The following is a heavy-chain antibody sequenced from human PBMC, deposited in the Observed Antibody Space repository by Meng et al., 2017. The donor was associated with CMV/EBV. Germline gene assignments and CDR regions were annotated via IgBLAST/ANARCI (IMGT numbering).Heavy chain of an antibody. CDR2: IYYSGST. V-gene: IGHV4-30-4*08. CDR3: ARGTDCGGDCYSGAKNGMDV. CDR1: GGSISSGDYY. Sequence: LRLSCTVSGGSISSGDYYWSWIRQPPGKGLEWIGYIYYSGSTYYNPSLKSRVTISVDTSKNQFSLKLSSVTAADTAVYYCARGTDCGGDCYSGAKNGMDVWGQGTTVTVSS. D-gene: IGHD2-21*01. J-gene: IGHJ6*02.